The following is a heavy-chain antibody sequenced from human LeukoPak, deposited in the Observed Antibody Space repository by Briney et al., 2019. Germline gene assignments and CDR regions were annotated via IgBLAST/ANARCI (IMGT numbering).Heavy chain of an antibody. J-gene: IGHJ4*02. CDR1: GGTFSSSA. CDR3: ARGGGGYNWNDVPDF. CDR2: IIPLFGKA. D-gene: IGHD1-1*01. Sequence: SVKVSCKTSGGTFSSSAISWVRQAPGQGLEWMGGIIPLFGKANYAQKFQDKVTITADESTSTVYMEMGSLTSDDTAVYYCARGGGGYNWNDVPDFWGQGTLVTVSS. V-gene: IGHV1-69*01.